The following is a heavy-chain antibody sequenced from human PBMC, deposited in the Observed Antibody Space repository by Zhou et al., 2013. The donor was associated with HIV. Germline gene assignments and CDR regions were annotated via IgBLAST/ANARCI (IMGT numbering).Heavy chain of an antibody. Sequence: QVQLQESGLGLVKPSETLSLTCIVSGGSIGSSSYYWGWIRQPPGKGLEWIGSVYYSGSASYYPSLRSRVTVSIDISNNQFSLRLKSVTAADTAVYYCARYRLYADGWYFDYWGQGTLVTVSS. D-gene: IGHD2-2*01. CDR2: VYYSGSA. V-gene: IGHV4-39*07. CDR1: GGSIGSSSYY. CDR3: ARYRLYADGWYFDY. J-gene: IGHJ4*02.